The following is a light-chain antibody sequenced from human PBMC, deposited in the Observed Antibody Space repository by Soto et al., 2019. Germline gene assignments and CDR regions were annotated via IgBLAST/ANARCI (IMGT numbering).Light chain of an antibody. V-gene: IGKV3-20*01. J-gene: IGKJ1*01. CDR2: GAS. CDR3: QQYGSSPQT. Sequence: EIVLTQSPGTLSLSPGETAILSCRASQSLSSSDLAWYQQKPGQAPRLLLHGASSRATGIPDRFSGGGSGTDFTLTIRRLEPEDFAVYYCQQYGSSPQTFGQGTKVDIK. CDR1: QSLSSSD.